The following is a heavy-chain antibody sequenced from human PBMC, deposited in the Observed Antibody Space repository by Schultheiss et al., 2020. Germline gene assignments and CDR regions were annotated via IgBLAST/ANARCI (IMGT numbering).Heavy chain of an antibody. CDR3: ARFGASTRASGMDV. D-gene: IGHD3-10*01. CDR1: GGTFSSYA. J-gene: IGHJ6*02. CDR2: ISAYNGNT. Sequence: SVKVSCKASGGTFSSYAISWVRQAPGQGLEWMGWISAYNGNTNYAQKFQGRVTITADKSTSTAYMELSSLRSEDTAVYYCARFGASTRASGMDVWGQGTTVTVSS. V-gene: IGHV1-69*10.